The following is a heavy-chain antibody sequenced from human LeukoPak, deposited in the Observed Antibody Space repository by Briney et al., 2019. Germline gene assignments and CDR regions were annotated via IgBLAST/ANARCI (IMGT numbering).Heavy chain of an antibody. V-gene: IGHV3-30*04. J-gene: IGHJ4*02. CDR1: GFTFSSYA. CDR2: ISYDGSNK. Sequence: PGRSLRLSCAASGFTFSSYAMHWVRQAPGKGLEWVAVISYDGSNKYYADSVKGRFTISRDNAENLLYLQMNSLRAEDTAVYYCTRDQEGSDYWGQGTLVTVSS. CDR3: TRDQEGSDY.